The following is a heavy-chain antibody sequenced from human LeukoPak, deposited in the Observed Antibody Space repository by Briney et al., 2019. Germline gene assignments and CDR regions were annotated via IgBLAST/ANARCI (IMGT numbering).Heavy chain of an antibody. D-gene: IGHD5-18*01. V-gene: IGHV3-30-3*01. J-gene: IGHJ4*02. CDR2: ISYDGSNK. Sequence: GGSLRLSCAASGFAFSSYAMHWVRQAPGKGLEWVAVISYDGSNKYYADSVKGRFTISRDNSKNTLYLQMNSLRAEDTAVYYCARESGIQLWLCYLDYWGQGTLVTVSS. CDR3: ARESGIQLWLCYLDY. CDR1: GFAFSSYA.